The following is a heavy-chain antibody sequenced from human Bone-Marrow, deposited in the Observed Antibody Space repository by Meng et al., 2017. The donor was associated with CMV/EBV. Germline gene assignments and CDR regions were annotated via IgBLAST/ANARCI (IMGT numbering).Heavy chain of an antibody. J-gene: IGHJ6*02. CDR3: ARDLSLYYYFGMDV. CDR2: VSYDGTKK. CDR1: GFTFSSYA. V-gene: IGHV3-30*04. Sequence: GGSLRLSCAASGFTFSSYAMHWVRQAPGKGLEWVAVVSYDGTKKYNAESVKGRFTISRDKSKNTVYLQVNSLRAEDTAVYYCARDLSLYYYFGMDVWGQGTTVTVSS. D-gene: IGHD5/OR15-5a*01.